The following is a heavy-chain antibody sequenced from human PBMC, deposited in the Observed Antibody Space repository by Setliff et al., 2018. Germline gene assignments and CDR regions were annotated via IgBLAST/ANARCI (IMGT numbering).Heavy chain of an antibody. J-gene: IGHJ4*02. V-gene: IGHV3-33*08. CDR2: IWHDGGNK. CDR1: GFTFSNYR. Sequence: PGESLRLSCAASGFTFSNYRMHWVRQAPGKGLEWVAVIWHDGGNKYHADSVKGRFTISRDNSKNTLYLQMNSLRAEETAVFYCVAVRWNYPTVWGQGTLVTVSS. D-gene: IGHD1-7*01. CDR3: VAVRWNYPTV.